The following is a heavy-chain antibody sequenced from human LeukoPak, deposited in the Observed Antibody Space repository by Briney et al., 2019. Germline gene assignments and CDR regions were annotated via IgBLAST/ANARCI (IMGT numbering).Heavy chain of an antibody. V-gene: IGHV3-53*01. CDR3: ARDRGGRTGLDD. D-gene: IGHD2-15*01. CDR1: GFTVSSNY. Sequence: GGSLRLSCAASGFTVSSNYMSWVRQAPGKGLEWVSLIYSGGSTYYADSVKGRFTISRDNAENSLYLQMNSLRAEDTAVYYCARDRGGRTGLDDWGQGTLVTVSS. J-gene: IGHJ4*02. CDR2: IYSGGST.